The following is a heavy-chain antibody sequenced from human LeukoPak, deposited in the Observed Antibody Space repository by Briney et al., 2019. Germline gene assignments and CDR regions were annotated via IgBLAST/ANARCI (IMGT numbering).Heavy chain of an antibody. J-gene: IGHJ5*02. CDR1: GFTFSSYA. CDR2: ITGSTRTT. Sequence: GGSLRLSCAASGFTFSSYAMSWVRQAPGQGLEWVSAITGSTRTTYYADSVKGRFTVSRDNSKNTLYVQMKSLRAEDTAVYYCARAGSGRSPDWFDPWGQGTLVTVSS. CDR3: ARAGSGRSPDWFDP. D-gene: IGHD1-26*01. V-gene: IGHV3-23*01.